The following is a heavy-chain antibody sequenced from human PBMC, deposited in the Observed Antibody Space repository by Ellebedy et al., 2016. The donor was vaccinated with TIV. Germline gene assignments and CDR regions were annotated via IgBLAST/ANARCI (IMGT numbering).Heavy chain of an antibody. V-gene: IGHV3-33*01. Sequence: GESLKISXAASGFTFSNYGMHWVRQAPGKGLEWVAVIWYDGSTKYYADSVKGRFTISRDNSKNTLHLQMNSLRAEDTAVYYCARDSVATMSFDYWGQGTLVTVSS. CDR1: GFTFSNYG. J-gene: IGHJ4*02. CDR2: IWYDGSTK. D-gene: IGHD5-12*01. CDR3: ARDSVATMSFDY.